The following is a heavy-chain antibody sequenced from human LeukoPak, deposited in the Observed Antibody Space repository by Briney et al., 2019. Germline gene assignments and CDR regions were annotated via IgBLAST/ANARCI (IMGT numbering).Heavy chain of an antibody. Sequence: GGSLRLSCAASGFTFSSYWMHWVRQAPGKGLVWVSRINSDGSSTSYADSVKGRFTISRDNAKSTLYLQMNSLRAEDTAVYYCAREMAVAAKILDYWGQGTLVTVSS. CDR2: INSDGSST. CDR3: AREMAVAAKILDY. V-gene: IGHV3-74*01. J-gene: IGHJ4*02. D-gene: IGHD6-19*01. CDR1: GFTFSSYW.